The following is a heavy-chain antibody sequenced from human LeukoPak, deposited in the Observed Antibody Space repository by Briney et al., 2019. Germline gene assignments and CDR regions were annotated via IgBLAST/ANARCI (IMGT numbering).Heavy chain of an antibody. CDR1: RGSIRTYY. CDR2: IYDSGTT. Sequence: SETLSLTCTVSRGSIRTYYWSWIRQSPGKGLEWIGYIYDSGTTKYNPSLKSRVTISVDTSKNQFSLKLSSVTAADTAVYYCARLGGNYYDTDAFEIWGQGTMVTVSS. J-gene: IGHJ3*02. CDR3: ARLGGNYYDTDAFEI. D-gene: IGHD1-26*01. V-gene: IGHV4-59*08.